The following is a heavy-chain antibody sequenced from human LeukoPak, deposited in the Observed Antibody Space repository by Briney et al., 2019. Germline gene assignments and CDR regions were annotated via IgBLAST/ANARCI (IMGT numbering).Heavy chain of an antibody. D-gene: IGHD2-2*01. V-gene: IGHV3-30*02. Sequence: PGGSLRLSCAASGFTFSSYGMHWVRQAPGKGLEWVAFIRYDGSNKYYVDSVKGRFTISRDNSKNTLYLQMNSLRAEDTAVYYCAKAASASAAVDYWGQGTLVTVSS. CDR3: AKAASASAAVDY. CDR1: GFTFSSYG. CDR2: IRYDGSNK. J-gene: IGHJ4*02.